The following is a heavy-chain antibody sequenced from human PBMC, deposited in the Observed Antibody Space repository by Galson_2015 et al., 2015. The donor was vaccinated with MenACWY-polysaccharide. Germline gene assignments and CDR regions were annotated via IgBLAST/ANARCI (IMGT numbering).Heavy chain of an antibody. CDR3: TRGVLAVARVPTSGSNDF. Sequence: SVKVCCKASGYTFTDYHMYWGRQAPGQGLEWMGWLNPDSGDTKAAQKFQGRGTLTREVSLSQAYMALGWLRSDDTAVYYCTRGVLAVARVPTSGSNDFWGQGTLVTVSS. J-gene: IGHJ4*02. CDR1: GYTFTDYH. CDR2: LNPDSGDT. V-gene: IGHV1-2*02. D-gene: IGHD6-19*01.